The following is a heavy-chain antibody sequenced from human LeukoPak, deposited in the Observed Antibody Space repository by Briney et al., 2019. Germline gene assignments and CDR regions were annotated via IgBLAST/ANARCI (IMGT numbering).Heavy chain of an antibody. CDR1: GFTFSTYS. CDR2: ISGSSSST. CDR3: VDLNAPL. J-gene: IGHJ4*02. V-gene: IGHV3-48*04. Sequence: PGGSLRLSCAASGFTFSTYSMNWVRQAPGRGLEWVSYISGSSSSTKYADSVKGRFTISRDNAKNSLYLQMNSLRVEDTALYYCVDLNAPLWGQGTLVTVSS. D-gene: IGHD2-8*01.